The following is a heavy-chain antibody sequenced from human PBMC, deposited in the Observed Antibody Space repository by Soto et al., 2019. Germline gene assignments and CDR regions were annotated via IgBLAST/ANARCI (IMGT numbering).Heavy chain of an antibody. CDR1: GGTGVSSY. Sequence: GGSLRHSCAASGGTGVSSYMSWVRQATGKGPECAAVINTGSSTYYADSVKGRLTISRDNSKNTLYLQMNSLRVEDTAVYYCARDKGYNYDFWSGYPTALLFWGQGTLVTVSS. CDR2: INTGSST. D-gene: IGHD3-3*01. CDR3: ARDKGYNYDFWSGYPTALLF. J-gene: IGHJ4*02. V-gene: IGHV3-53*01.